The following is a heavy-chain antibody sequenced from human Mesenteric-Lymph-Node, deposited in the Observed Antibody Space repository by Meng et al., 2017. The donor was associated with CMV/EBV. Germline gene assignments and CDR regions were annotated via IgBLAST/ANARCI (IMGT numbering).Heavy chain of an antibody. CDR1: GGFIGNSIYY. V-gene: IGHV4-39*01. J-gene: IGHJ3*01. CDR3: ARPQSGPGPDASDV. CDR2: IFYSGSA. D-gene: IGHD3-10*01. Sequence: PSETLSLTCTVSGGFIGNSIYYWAWIRQPPGKGLEWIGSIFYSGSAYYTPSLESRVTISVDTSKNQFSLRLTSATAADTAVYYCARPQSGPGPDASDVWGHGTMVTVSS.